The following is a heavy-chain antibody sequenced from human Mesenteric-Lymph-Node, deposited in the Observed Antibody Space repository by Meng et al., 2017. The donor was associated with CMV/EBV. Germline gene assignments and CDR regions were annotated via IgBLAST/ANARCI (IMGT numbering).Heavy chain of an antibody. Sequence: EGSLRLSCAASGFTFSSYWMSWVRQAPGKGLEWVANIKQDGSEKYYVDSVKGRFTISRDNAKNSLYLQMNSLRAEDTAVYYCARKTIFGVVGLDAFDIWGQGTMVTVSS. CDR1: GFTFSSYW. CDR2: IKQDGSEK. V-gene: IGHV3-7*01. J-gene: IGHJ3*02. CDR3: ARKTIFGVVGLDAFDI. D-gene: IGHD3-3*01.